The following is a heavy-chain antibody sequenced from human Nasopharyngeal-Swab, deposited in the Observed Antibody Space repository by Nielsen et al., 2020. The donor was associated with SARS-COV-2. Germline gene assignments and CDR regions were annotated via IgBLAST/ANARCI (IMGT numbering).Heavy chain of an antibody. V-gene: IGHV3-23*01. J-gene: IGHJ4*02. D-gene: IGHD3-9*01. CDR2: IDSLHNT. CDR3: VKDYLREGYF. Sequence: GESLKIPCAASGFTFRSYAMTWVRQAPGKGLERVSAIDSLHNTHYADSVKGRFTLSRDNSKNTLYLQMNSLRAEDTAVYYCVKDYLREGYFGGQGTLVTVSS. CDR1: GFTFRSYA.